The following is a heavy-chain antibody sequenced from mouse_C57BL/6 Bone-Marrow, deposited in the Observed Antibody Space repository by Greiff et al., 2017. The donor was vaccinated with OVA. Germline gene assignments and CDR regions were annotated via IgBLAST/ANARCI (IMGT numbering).Heavy chain of an antibody. Sequence: EVQLQESGPGLVKPSQSLSLTCSVTGYSITSGYYWNWIRQFPGNKLEWMGYISYDGSNNYNPSLKNRISITRDTSKNQFFLKLNSVTTEDTATYYCARGGIYYDGSTNPFAYWGQGTLVTVSA. V-gene: IGHV3-6*01. CDR1: GYSITSGYY. D-gene: IGHD1-1*01. CDR2: ISYDGSN. J-gene: IGHJ3*01. CDR3: ARGGIYYDGSTNPFAY.